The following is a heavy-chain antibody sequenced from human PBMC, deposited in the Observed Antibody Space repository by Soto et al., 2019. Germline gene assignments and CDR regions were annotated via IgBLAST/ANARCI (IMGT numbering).Heavy chain of an antibody. V-gene: IGHV4-30-2*01. Sequence: QLQLQESGSGLVKPSQTLSLTCAVSGGSINSGDFSLSWIRQPPGKGLEWIGYIYHSGSTYYNPSLKGRVTISVDRSKNQFSLKLSSVTAADTAVYYCARGRYCSSTSCSPNWFDPWGQGTLVTVSS. D-gene: IGHD2-2*01. CDR1: GGSINSGDFS. J-gene: IGHJ5*02. CDR2: IYHSGST. CDR3: ARGRYCSSTSCSPNWFDP.